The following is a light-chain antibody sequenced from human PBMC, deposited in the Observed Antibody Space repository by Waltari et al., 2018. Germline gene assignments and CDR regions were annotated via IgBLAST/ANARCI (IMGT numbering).Light chain of an antibody. J-gene: IGLJ3*02. CDR3: AAWDDSLNGWV. V-gene: IGLV1-44*01. Sequence: QSVLTPPPSLSGTPAQRVTLSRSGTSPHIGSNRTHWFQHLPATAPKLLIHSSNLGPSGVPDRFSGSKSGTSASLAISGLQSEDEGDYYCAAWDDSLNGWVFGGGTKLTVL. CDR2: SSN. CDR1: SPHIGSNR.